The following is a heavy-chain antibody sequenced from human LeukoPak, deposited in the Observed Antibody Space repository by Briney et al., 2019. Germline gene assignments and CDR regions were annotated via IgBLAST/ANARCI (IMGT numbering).Heavy chain of an antibody. J-gene: IGHJ5*02. CDR3: ARSSSSGWGFRFDP. CDR1: GGSISSYY. D-gene: IGHD6-19*01. Sequence: SETLSLTCTVSGGSISSYYWSWIRQSPGKGLEWIGRIYTSRSTNYNPSLKSRVTISVDTSKNQFSLKLSSVTAADTAVYYCARSSSSGWGFRFDPWGQGTLVTVSS. CDR2: IYTSRST. V-gene: IGHV4-4*07.